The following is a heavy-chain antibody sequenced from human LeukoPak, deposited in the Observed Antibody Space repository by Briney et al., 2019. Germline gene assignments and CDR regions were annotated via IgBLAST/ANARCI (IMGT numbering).Heavy chain of an antibody. CDR3: ATLSSSSVGY. CDR2: IRGSGGST. V-gene: IGHV3-23*01. CDR1: GFTFSSYA. Sequence: GGSLRLSCEASGFTFSSYAMNWVRQAPGKGLEWVSPIRGSGGSTYYADSVKGRFTISRDNSKNTLSLQMNSLRAEDTAVYYCATLSSSSVGYWGQGTLVTVSP. J-gene: IGHJ4*02. D-gene: IGHD6-19*01.